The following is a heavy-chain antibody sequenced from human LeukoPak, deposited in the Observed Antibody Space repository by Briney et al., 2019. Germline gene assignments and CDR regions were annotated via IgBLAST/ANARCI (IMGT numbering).Heavy chain of an antibody. CDR1: EFTFRSYS. CDR3: ARRGYHDYSGFDY. Sequence: GGSLRLSCAGSEFTFRSYSMNWVRQAPGKGLEWVSSISGSSSDIYYADSVKGRFTISRDNSKNSPYLQMKSLRAEDTALYYCARRGYHDYSGFDYWGQGTLVTVSS. CDR2: ISGSSSDI. V-gene: IGHV3-21*01. J-gene: IGHJ4*02. D-gene: IGHD1-26*01.